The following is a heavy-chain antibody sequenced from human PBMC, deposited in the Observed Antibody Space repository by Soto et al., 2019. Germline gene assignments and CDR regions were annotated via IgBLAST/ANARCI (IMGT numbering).Heavy chain of an antibody. CDR3: ARGGNCSSTSCYRPYCYGMDV. V-gene: IGHV1-2*04. CDR1: GYTFTGYY. J-gene: IGHJ6*02. CDR2: INPNSGGT. D-gene: IGHD2-2*02. Sequence: ASVKVSCKASGYTFTGYYMHWVRQAPGQGLEWMGWINPNSGGTNYAQKFQGWVTMTRDTSISTAYMELSRLRSDDTAVYYCARGGNCSSTSCYRPYCYGMDVWGQGAAVTVSS.